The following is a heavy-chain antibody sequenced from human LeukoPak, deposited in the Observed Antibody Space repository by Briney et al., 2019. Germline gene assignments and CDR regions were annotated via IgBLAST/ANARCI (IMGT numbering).Heavy chain of an antibody. J-gene: IGHJ3*02. CDR3: ARDRDSSGHHDAFDI. CDR2: IIPIFGTA. V-gene: IGHV1-69*01. CDR1: GGTFSSYA. D-gene: IGHD3-22*01. Sequence: SVKVSCKASGGTFSSYAISWVRQAPGQGLERMGGIIPIFGTANYAQKFQGRVTITADESTSTAYMELSSLRSEDTAVYYCARDRDSSGHHDAFDIWGQGTMVTVSS.